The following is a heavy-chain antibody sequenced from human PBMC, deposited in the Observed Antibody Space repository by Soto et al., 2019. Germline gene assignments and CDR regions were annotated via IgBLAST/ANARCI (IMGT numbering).Heavy chain of an antibody. CDR3: AKDLGFTIFGVVDYGMDV. V-gene: IGHV3-30*18. D-gene: IGHD3-3*01. Sequence: GGSLRLSCAASGFTFSSYGMHWVRQAPGKGLEWVAVISYDGSNKYYADSVKGRFTISRDNSKNTLYLQMNSLRAEDTAVYYCAKDLGFTIFGVVDYGMDVWGQGTTVTVSS. J-gene: IGHJ6*02. CDR2: ISYDGSNK. CDR1: GFTFSSYG.